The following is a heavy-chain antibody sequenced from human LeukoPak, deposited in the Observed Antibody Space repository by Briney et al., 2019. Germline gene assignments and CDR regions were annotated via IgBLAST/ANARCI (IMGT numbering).Heavy chain of an antibody. CDR3: VRDRGSSGWYDAFDI. J-gene: IGHJ3*02. Sequence: PGGSLRLSCAASGFTFSSYGMHWVRQAPGKGLEWVAVIWYDGSNKHYADSVKGRFTISRDNSKNTLYLQMNSLRAEDTAVYYCVRDRGSSGWYDAFDIWGQGTMVTVSS. CDR2: IWYDGSNK. CDR1: GFTFSSYG. D-gene: IGHD6-19*01. V-gene: IGHV3-33*01.